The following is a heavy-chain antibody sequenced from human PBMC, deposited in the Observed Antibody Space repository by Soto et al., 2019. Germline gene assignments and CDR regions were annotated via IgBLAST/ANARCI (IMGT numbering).Heavy chain of an antibody. CDR1: GGSISSGGYY. V-gene: IGHV4-31*03. Sequence: PSETLSLTCTVSGGSISSGGYYWSWIRQHPGKGLEWIGYIYYSGSTYYNPSLKSRVTISVDTSKNQFSLKLSSVTAADTAVYYCARDRRYYDSSGYSSFDYWGQITQGTFSS. CDR3: ARDRRYYDSSGYSSFDY. D-gene: IGHD3-22*01. CDR2: IYYSGST. J-gene: IGHJ4*02.